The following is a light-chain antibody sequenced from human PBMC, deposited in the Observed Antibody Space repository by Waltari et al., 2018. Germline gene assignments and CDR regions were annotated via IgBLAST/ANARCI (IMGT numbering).Light chain of an antibody. CDR1: QNIFRT. CDR3: QHYVRLPVT. Sequence: EIVLTQSPGNLSLSPGERATLSCRASQNIFRTLAWYQQKPGQAPRLLIYGSYTRATVIPDRFSGSGSGTDFSLTISGLDPEDFAVYDCQHYVRLPVTFGQGTKVEIK. V-gene: IGKV3-20*01. J-gene: IGKJ1*01. CDR2: GSY.